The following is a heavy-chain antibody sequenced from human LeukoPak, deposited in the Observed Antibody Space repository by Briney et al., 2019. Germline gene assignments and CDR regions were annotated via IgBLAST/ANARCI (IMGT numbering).Heavy chain of an antibody. J-gene: IGHJ5*02. CDR3: ARGPSSGWHHL. D-gene: IGHD6-19*01. CDR1: GGSFTGYY. V-gene: IGHV4-34*01. CDR2: INHSGST. Sequence: SETLSLTCAVYGGSFTGYYWSWIRQPPGKGLEWIGEINHSGSTYYTPSLKSRATISVDTSKNQFSLKLSSVTAADTAVYYCARGPSSGWHHLWGQGTLVTVSS.